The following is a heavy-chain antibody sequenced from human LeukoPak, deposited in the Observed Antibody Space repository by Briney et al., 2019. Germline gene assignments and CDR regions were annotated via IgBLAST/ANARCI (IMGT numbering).Heavy chain of an antibody. CDR2: IYSGGNT. D-gene: IGHD2-2*01. CDR3: ARGYSSSWVDY. Sequence: PGGSLRLSCAASGFTFSSYAMSWVRQAPGKGLEWVPVIYSGGNTYYADSVKGRFTISRDNSKNTLYLQMNSLRAEDTAVYYCARGYSSSWVDYWGQGTLVTVSS. CDR1: GFTFSSYA. V-gene: IGHV3-53*01. J-gene: IGHJ4*02.